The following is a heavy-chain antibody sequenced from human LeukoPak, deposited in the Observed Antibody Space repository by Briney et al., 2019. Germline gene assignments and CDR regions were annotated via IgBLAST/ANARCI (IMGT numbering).Heavy chain of an antibody. D-gene: IGHD3-10*01. CDR2: IGGDSAST. J-gene: IGHJ3*02. V-gene: IGHV3-43*02. CDR3: VKDLIVGHYYSSDNYYLPDAFDI. CDR1: GFWFEEYV. Sequence: GPSLGISCEACGFWFEEYVKHWVVQVPVKDMEWVALIGGDSASTYYADSLKGRFTISRDNSYNSLYLQMDRLRIEDTALYYCVKDLIVGHYYSSDNYYLPDAFDIWGQVTMVTVSS.